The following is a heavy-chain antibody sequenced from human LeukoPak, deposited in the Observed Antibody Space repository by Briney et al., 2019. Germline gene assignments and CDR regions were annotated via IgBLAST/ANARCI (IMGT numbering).Heavy chain of an antibody. CDR1: GFTFSSYG. CDR2: ISYDGSNK. Sequence: GGSLRLSCAASGFTFSSYGMHWVRQAPGKGLEWVAVISYDGSNKYYADSVKGRFTISRDNSKNTLYLQMNSLRAEDTAVYYCAKGGYYDSSGYPDAFDIWGQGAMVTVSS. D-gene: IGHD3-22*01. CDR3: AKGGYYDSSGYPDAFDI. V-gene: IGHV3-30*18. J-gene: IGHJ3*02.